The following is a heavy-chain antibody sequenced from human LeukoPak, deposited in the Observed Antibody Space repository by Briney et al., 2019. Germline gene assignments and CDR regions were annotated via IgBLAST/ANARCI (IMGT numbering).Heavy chain of an antibody. CDR1: GYTFTGYY. Sequence: ASVTVSCKASGYTFTGYYMHWVRQAPGQGLEWMGWINPNSGGTNYAQKFQGRVTMTRDTSISTAYMELSRLRSDDTAVYYCARILGEPLNWFDPWGQGTLVTVSS. J-gene: IGHJ5*02. D-gene: IGHD3-10*01. CDR2: INPNSGGT. CDR3: ARILGEPLNWFDP. V-gene: IGHV1-2*02.